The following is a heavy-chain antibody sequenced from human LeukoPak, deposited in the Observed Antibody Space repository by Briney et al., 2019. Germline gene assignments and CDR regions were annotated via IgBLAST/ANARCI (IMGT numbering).Heavy chain of an antibody. V-gene: IGHV4-59*08. CDR2: IYYSGST. CDR3: ARQRFGMDV. CDR1: GGSVSSYY. Sequence: SETLSLTCTVSGGSVSSYYWSWIRQPPGKGLEWIGYIYYSGSTNYNPSLKSRVTISVDTSKNQFSLKLSSVTAADTAVYYCARQRFGMDVWGKGTTVTVSS. J-gene: IGHJ6*04.